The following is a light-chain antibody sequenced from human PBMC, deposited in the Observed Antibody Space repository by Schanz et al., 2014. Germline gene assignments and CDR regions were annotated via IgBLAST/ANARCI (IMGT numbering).Light chain of an antibody. CDR3: ASWDDSLYARV. CDR1: TSNIGSHT. CDR2: GNN. V-gene: IGLV1-44*01. J-gene: IGLJ3*02. Sequence: QSVLTQPPSASGTPGQRATISCSGSTSNIGSHTVSWYQHLPGTAPKLLIYGNNNRPSGVPDRFSGSTSGTSASLAISGLQSEDEADYYCASWDDSLYARVFGGGTKLTVL.